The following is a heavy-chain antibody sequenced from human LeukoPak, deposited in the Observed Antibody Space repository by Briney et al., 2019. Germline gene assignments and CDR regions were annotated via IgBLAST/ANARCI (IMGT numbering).Heavy chain of an antibody. CDR2: INHSGST. V-gene: IGHV4-38-2*02. CDR1: GYSISSGYY. CDR3: ARGRNWNYRIPFDY. J-gene: IGHJ4*02. Sequence: SETLSLTCTVSGYSISSGYYWGWIRQPPGKGLEWIGSINHSGSTNYNPSLKSRVTISVDTSKNQFSLKLSSVTAADTAVYYCARGRNWNYRIPFDYWGQGTLVTVSS. D-gene: IGHD1-7*01.